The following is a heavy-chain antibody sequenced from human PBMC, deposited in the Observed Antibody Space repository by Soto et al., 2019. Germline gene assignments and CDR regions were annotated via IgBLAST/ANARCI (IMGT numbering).Heavy chain of an antibody. J-gene: IGHJ6*02. CDR3: AKGGRPPREPFMDV. CDR2: ISGTGVST. V-gene: IGHV3-23*01. D-gene: IGHD1-1*01. Sequence: PGGSLRLSCAASGLTFSSYAMTWVRQAPGKGLEWVSTISGTGVSTYYTDSVKGRCTISRDNSKDTLYMRMNSLRAEDAAVYFCAKGGRPPREPFMDVWGQGTTVTVSS. CDR1: GLTFSSYA.